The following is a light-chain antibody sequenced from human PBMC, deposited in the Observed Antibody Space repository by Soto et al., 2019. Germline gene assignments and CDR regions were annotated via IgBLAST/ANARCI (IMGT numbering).Light chain of an antibody. CDR2: GAS. CDR1: QSVSNN. CDR3: QQYNNWPPIT. Sequence: EIVLTQSPGTLSLSPGERATLSCRASQSVSNNYLAWYQQKPGQAPRLLIYGASTRATGIPARFSGSGSGTEFTLTISSLQSEDFAVYYCQQYNNWPPITFGQGTRLAIK. V-gene: IGKV3-15*01. J-gene: IGKJ5*01.